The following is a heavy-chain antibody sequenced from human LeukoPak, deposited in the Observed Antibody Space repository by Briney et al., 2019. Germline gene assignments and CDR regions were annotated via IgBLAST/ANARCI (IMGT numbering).Heavy chain of an antibody. D-gene: IGHD1-7*01. CDR2: IYYSGST. J-gene: IGHJ4*02. CDR3: ARARRAGTTFGALGY. Sequence: TSETLSLTCTVSGGSISSGGYYWSWIRQHPGKGLEWIGYIYYSGSTYYNPSLKSRVTTSVDTSKNQFSLKLSSVTAADTAVYYCARARRAGTTFGALGYWGQGTLVTVSS. CDR1: GGSISSGGYY. V-gene: IGHV4-31*03.